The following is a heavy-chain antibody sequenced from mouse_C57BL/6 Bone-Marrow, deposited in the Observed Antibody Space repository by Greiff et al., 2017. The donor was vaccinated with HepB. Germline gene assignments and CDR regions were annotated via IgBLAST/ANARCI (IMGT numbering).Heavy chain of an antibody. J-gene: IGHJ1*03. CDR2: INPNNGGT. D-gene: IGHD2-3*01. CDR1: GYTFTDYN. V-gene: IGHV1-18*01. CDR3: AREDDGYYGYFDV. Sequence: EVQLQQSGPELVKPGASVKIPCKASGYTFTDYNMDWVKQSHGKSLEWIGDINPNNGGTIYDQKFKGKATLTVDKSSSTAYMELRSLTSEDTAVYYCAREDDGYYGYFDVWGTGTTVTVSS.